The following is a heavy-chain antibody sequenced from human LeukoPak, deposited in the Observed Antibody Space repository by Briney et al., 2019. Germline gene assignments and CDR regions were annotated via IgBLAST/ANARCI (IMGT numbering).Heavy chain of an antibody. Sequence: PGGSLRLSCAASGFTFSSYAMSWVRQAPGKGLEWVSAISGSGGSTYYADSVKGRFTISRDNSKNTLYLQMNSLRAEDTAIYYCANDGLSGWYSSNVERNNWFDPWAREPWSPSPQ. J-gene: IGHJ5*02. CDR1: GFTFSSYA. CDR3: ANDGLSGWYSSNVERNNWFDP. V-gene: IGHV3-23*01. CDR2: ISGSGGST. D-gene: IGHD6-19*01.